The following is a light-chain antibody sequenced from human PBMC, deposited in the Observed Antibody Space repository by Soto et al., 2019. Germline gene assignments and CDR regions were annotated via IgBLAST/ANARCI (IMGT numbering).Light chain of an antibody. J-gene: IGLJ1*01. CDR2: DVS. V-gene: IGLV2-14*01. CDR3: SSYTTSNTRQIV. CDR1: SSNVGVYNY. Sequence: QSVLTQPPSVSGSPGQSIPIPCTGTSSNVGVYNYVSWYQQHPGKAPKFMIYDVSNRPSGVSNRFSGSKSGNTASLTISGLQAEDEADYYCSSYTTSNTRQIVFGTGTKVTVL.